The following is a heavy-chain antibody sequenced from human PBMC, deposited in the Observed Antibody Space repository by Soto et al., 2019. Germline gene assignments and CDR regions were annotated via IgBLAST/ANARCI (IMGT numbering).Heavy chain of an antibody. J-gene: IGHJ3*02. Sequence: QVQLQESGPGLVKPSQTLSLTCTVSGGSISSGGYYWSWIRQHPGKGLEWIGYIYYSGSTYYNPSLKSRVTISVDASKNQFALKLRSVAAAYAAVYYCARDRNCSGGSCYDAFDIWGQGTMVTVSS. V-gene: IGHV4-31*03. CDR3: ARDRNCSGGSCYDAFDI. CDR2: IYYSGST. CDR1: GGSISSGGYY. D-gene: IGHD2-15*01.